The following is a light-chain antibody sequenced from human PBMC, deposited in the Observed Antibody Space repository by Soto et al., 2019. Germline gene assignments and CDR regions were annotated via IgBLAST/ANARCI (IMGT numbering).Light chain of an antibody. CDR1: SSNIGAGYD. Sequence: QSVLTQPPSVSGAPGQRVTISCTGSSSNIGAGYDVHWYQQLPGTAPKLLLYGNSKPPSGVPDRFSGSKSGTSASLAITGLQAEDEADYYCQSYDSSLSVVFGGGTKPTAL. V-gene: IGLV1-40*01. J-gene: IGLJ2*01. CDR2: GNS. CDR3: QSYDSSLSVV.